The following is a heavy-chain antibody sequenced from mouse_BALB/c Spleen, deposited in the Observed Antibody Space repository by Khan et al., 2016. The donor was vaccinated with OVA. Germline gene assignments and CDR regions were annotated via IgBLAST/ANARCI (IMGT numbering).Heavy chain of an antibody. Sequence: EVKVVESGGGLVKPGGSLKLSCAASGFTFSTYAMSWVRQTPEKRLEWVATINSDGDYTYYPDSVTGRFTISRDNAKNTLYLQMSSLRSEDTAMYYCARSPYGNFAYWGQGTLVTVSA. CDR2: INSDGDYT. CDR1: GFTFSTYA. CDR3: ARSPYGNFAY. V-gene: IGHV5-9-3*01. D-gene: IGHD2-1*01. J-gene: IGHJ3*01.